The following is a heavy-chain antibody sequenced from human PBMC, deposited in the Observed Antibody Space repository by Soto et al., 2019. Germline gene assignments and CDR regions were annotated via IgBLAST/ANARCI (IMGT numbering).Heavy chain of an antibody. CDR1: GYSFAGYW. Sequence: GESLKISCKGSGYSFAGYWITWVRQKPGKGLEWMGRIDPSDSQTYYSPSFQGHVTISADKSISTAYLQWSSLKASDPAMYYCARHPDSSPDYWGQGTLVTVSS. D-gene: IGHD6-13*01. V-gene: IGHV5-10-1*01. CDR3: ARHPDSSPDY. J-gene: IGHJ4*02. CDR2: IDPSDSQT.